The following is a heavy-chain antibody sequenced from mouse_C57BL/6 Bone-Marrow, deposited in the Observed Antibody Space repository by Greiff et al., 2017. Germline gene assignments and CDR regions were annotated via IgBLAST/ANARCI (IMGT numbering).Heavy chain of an antibody. D-gene: IGHD2-5*01. Sequence: QVQLQQSGAELVKPGASVQLSCKASGYTFTSYWMHWVKQRPGQGLEWIGMIHPNSGSTNYNEKFKSKATLTVDKSSSTAYMQLSSLTSEDSAVYYCAIAYYSNSYYAMDYWGQGTSVTVSS. V-gene: IGHV1-64*01. CDR2: IHPNSGST. CDR1: GYTFTSYW. J-gene: IGHJ4*01. CDR3: AIAYYSNSYYAMDY.